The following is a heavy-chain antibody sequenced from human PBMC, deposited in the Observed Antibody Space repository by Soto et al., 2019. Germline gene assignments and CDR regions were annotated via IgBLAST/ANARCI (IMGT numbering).Heavy chain of an antibody. Sequence: SETLSLTCAVSGGSISSGGYSRSWIRQPPGKGLEWIGYIYHSGSTYYNPSLKSRVTISVDRSKNQFSLKLSSVTAADTAVYYCARRATYYDFWSGPPGAFDIWGQGTMVTVS. CDR2: IYHSGST. D-gene: IGHD3-3*01. CDR3: ARRATYYDFWSGPPGAFDI. V-gene: IGHV4-30-2*01. CDR1: GGSISSGGYS. J-gene: IGHJ3*02.